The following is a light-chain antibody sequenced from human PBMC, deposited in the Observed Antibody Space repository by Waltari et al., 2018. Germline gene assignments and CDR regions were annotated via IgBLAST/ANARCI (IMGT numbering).Light chain of an antibody. CDR1: QSVSRA. Sequence: EIVLTQSPGTLSLSPGERVTLSCRASQSVSRALALYQQKPGQAPRLHIYGASSRATGIPDRFSGSVSGTDFSLTISRLEPEDFAVYYCQHYVRLPVTFGQGTKVEIK. V-gene: IGKV3-20*01. CDR2: GAS. CDR3: QHYVRLPVT. J-gene: IGKJ1*01.